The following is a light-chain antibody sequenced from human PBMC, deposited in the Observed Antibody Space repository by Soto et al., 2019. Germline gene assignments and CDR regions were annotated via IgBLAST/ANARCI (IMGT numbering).Light chain of an antibody. CDR2: DST. CDR1: QSIHTS. J-gene: IGKJ5*01. V-gene: IGKV3-11*01. Sequence: VLTQSPSTPSLSPVERATLSCRSSQSIHTSLAWYQQKSGKPPRLVIYDSTLRANGVPDRFGGSRSGTEFTLTIKSLEPEDFAVYYCQQSNVWPPINFGQGTRREIK. CDR3: QQSNVWPPIN.